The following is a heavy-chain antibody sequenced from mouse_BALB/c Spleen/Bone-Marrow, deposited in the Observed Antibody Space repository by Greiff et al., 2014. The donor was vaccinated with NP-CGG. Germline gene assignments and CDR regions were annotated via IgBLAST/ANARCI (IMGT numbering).Heavy chain of an antibody. V-gene: IGHV1S22*01. CDR3: TREGPTGTGGDY. CDR2: IYPGSGST. Sequence: GSELVRPGASVKLSCKAPGYTFTSYWMHWVKQRPGQGLEWIGNIYPGSGSTNYDEKFKSKATLTVDTSSSTAYMQLSSLTSEDSAVYYCTREGPTGTGGDYWGQGTTLTVSS. CDR1: GYTFTSYW. J-gene: IGHJ2*01. D-gene: IGHD4-1*02.